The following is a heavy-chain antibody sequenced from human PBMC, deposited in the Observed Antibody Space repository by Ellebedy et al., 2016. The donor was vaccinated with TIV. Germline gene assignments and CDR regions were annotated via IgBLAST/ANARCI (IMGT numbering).Heavy chain of an antibody. CDR1: GITFSSFA. CDR3: TRGGQRFDP. D-gene: IGHD3-16*01. J-gene: IGHJ5*02. V-gene: IGHV3-30-3*01. Sequence: GESLKISCAAAGITFSSFAMHWVRQTPGKGLEWVAFISNDENTEYYVDSVKGRFTISRDNAKNSLYLQMNSLRSEDTAVDHCTRGGQRFDPWGQGTLVTVSS. CDR2: ISNDENTE.